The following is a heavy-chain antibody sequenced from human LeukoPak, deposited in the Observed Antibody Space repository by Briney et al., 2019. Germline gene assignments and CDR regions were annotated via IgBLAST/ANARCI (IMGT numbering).Heavy chain of an antibody. V-gene: IGHV3-23*01. Sequence: GGSLRLSCAASGFTFSSYGMSWVRQAPGKGLEWVSAISGSGGSTYYADSVKGRFTISRDNSKNTLYLQMNSLRAEDTAVYYCAKVLGDQRSQNGAFDIWGQGTMVTVSS. CDR2: ISGSGGST. D-gene: IGHD3-10*01. CDR3: AKVLGDQRSQNGAFDI. J-gene: IGHJ3*02. CDR1: GFTFSSYG.